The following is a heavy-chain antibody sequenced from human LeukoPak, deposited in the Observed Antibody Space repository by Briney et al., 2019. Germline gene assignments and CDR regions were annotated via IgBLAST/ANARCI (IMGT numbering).Heavy chain of an antibody. V-gene: IGHV4-30-2*01. CDR2: IYHTGST. Sequence: PSETLSLTCTVSGGSISSGGYYWSWIRQPPGKGLEWIGYIYHTGSTQYNPSLKSRVIISVDKSKNQFSRKLSSVTAADTAVYYCASMKLYCSGGGCYSGYYGMDVWGQGTTVTVSS. CDR3: ASMKLYCSGGGCYSGYYGMDV. CDR1: GGSISSGGYY. J-gene: IGHJ6*02. D-gene: IGHD2-15*01.